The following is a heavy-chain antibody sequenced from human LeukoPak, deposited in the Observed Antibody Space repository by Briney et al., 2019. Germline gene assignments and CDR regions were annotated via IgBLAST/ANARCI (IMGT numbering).Heavy chain of an antibody. Sequence: SETLSLTCTVPGGSISDYYWSWIRQPPGKGLEWIGYFSNSGTTNQNPSLKSRVTMSVDTSKNQFSLKLSSMTAADTAVYYCARGSNWGDYWGQGTLVTVSS. CDR2: FSNSGTT. CDR1: GGSISDYY. J-gene: IGHJ4*02. D-gene: IGHD7-27*01. V-gene: IGHV4-59*12. CDR3: ARGSNWGDY.